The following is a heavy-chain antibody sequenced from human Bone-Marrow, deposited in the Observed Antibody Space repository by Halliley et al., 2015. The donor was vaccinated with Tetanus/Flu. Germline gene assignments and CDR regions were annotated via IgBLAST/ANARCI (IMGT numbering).Heavy chain of an antibody. CDR2: IYYNGRT. V-gene: IGHV4-59*08. CDR3: ARGIGDIVVAPAAI. Sequence: GLVKPSETLSLTCTVSGDSMSGYCWTWIRQTPGKGLEWIGSIYYNGRTNSNPSLKSRVTISIATSKNQLSLKLGSVTAADTAIYYCARGIGDIVVAPAAIWGQGTLVGVSA. CDR1: GDSMSGYC. D-gene: IGHD2-2*01. J-gene: IGHJ4*02.